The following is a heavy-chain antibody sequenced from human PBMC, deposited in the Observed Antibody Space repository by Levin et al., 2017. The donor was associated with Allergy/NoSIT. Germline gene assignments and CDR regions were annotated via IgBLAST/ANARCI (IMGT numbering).Heavy chain of an antibody. CDR3: ARDHYDDDYFYYGLDV. CDR1: GGTFNKNA. Sequence: ASVKVSCKASGGTFNKNAFTWVRQAPGQGLEWMGEIIPMFGTPTYAPTFQGRISITADESTSTVYMELSRLRSEDTALYYCARDHYDDDYFYYGLDVWGQGTTVTVSS. J-gene: IGHJ6*02. D-gene: IGHD4-17*01. CDR2: IIPMFGTP. V-gene: IGHV1-69*13.